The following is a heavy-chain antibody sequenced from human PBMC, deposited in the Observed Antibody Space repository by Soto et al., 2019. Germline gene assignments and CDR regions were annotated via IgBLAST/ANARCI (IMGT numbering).Heavy chain of an antibody. D-gene: IGHD1-26*01. CDR2: ISASSGTK. J-gene: IGHJ4*02. CDR1: GFTFSNYA. V-gene: IGHV3-23*01. Sequence: EGQLLESGGGLVQPGGSLRVSCAASGFTFSNYAMSWVRQAPGKGLVWVSSISASSGTKYYADSVKGRFTISRDNSKNKLYLQMNSLRAEDTAVYYCAKDKRRVGANMFDYWGQGTLVSVSS. CDR3: AKDKRRVGANMFDY.